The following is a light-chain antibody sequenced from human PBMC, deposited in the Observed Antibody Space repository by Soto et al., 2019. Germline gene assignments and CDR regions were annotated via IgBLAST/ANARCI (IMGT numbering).Light chain of an antibody. Sequence: DTVMTQSQVSLPVSLGGRATSNCKSSQIFFFSSSDKISLGWYQQKPGQPPRLLISWASTRQSGVPDRFSGSGSGTDFTLTISSLQAEDVAVYYCQQYYSTPYTFGQGTKLEIK. CDR2: WAS. V-gene: IGKV4-1*01. J-gene: IGKJ2*01. CDR1: QIFFFSSSDKIS. CDR3: QQYYSTPYT.